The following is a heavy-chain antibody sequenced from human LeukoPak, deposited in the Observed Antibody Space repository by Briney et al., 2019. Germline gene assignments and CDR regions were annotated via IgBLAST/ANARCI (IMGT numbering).Heavy chain of an antibody. J-gene: IGHJ5*02. V-gene: IGHV4-34*01. CDR3: VRGNWFDP. CDR1: GGSFSGDY. CDR2: IDHTGST. Sequence: SSETLSLTCAVYGGSFSGDYWSWIRQPPGKGLEWIGEIDHTGSTTYNPSLNSRVTISVDTSKNQFSLKLTSVTAADTAVYYCVRGNWFDPWGQGTLVTVSS.